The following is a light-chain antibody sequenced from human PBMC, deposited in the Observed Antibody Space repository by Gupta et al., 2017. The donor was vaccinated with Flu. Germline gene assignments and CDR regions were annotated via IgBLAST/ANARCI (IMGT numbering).Light chain of an antibody. J-gene: IGLJ3*02. V-gene: IGLV1-40*01. CDR3: QSYDSSLSGSRV. CDR1: SSNIGAGYD. Sequence: QAVLTQPPSVSGAPGQRVTISCTGSSSNIGAGYDVHWYQQLPGTAPKLLIYDNNNRPSEVPDRFSGSKSGASASLAITGLQAEDEADYYCQSYDSSLSGSRVFGGGTRLTVL. CDR2: DNN.